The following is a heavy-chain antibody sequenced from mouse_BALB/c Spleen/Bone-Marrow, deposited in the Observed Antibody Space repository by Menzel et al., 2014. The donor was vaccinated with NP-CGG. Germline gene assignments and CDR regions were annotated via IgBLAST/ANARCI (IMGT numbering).Heavy chain of an antibody. CDR1: GYAFSSSW. V-gene: IGHV1-82*01. J-gene: IGHJ2*01. CDR2: IYPGDGDT. D-gene: IGHD1-1*01. Sequence: LEESGPELVKPGASVKISCKASGYAFSSSWMNWVKQRPGQGLEWIGRIYPGDGDTNYNGKFKGKATLTADKSSSTAYMQLSSLTSVDSAVYFCARSYYGISHYFDHWAQGTTLTVSS. CDR3: ARSYYGISHYFDH.